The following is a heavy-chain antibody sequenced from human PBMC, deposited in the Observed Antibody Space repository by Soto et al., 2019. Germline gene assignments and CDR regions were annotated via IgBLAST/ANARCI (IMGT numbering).Heavy chain of an antibody. Sequence: GGSLRLSCGASGFTFSNYAMSWVRQAPGKGLEWVSAISGSGGSTYYADSVKGRFTISRDNSKNTLYLQMNSLSAEDTAVYYCAKAFGVFGYCSTTTCYFDCWGQGTLVTVSS. J-gene: IGHJ4*02. CDR1: GFTFSNYA. CDR3: AKAFGVFGYCSTTTCYFDC. CDR2: ISGSGGST. V-gene: IGHV3-23*01. D-gene: IGHD2-2*03.